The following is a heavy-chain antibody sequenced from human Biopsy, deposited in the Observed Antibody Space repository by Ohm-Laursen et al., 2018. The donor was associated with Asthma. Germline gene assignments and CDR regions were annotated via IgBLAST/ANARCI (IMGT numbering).Heavy chain of an antibody. J-gene: IGHJ6*02. Sequence: SLRLSCAASGFTFSNYAMHWVRQAPGKGLEWVALISYEGSNKHYAESVKGRITISRDNSKSTLYLQMNSLRAEDTAVYYCARSDNMGVWGQGTTVTVSS. CDR1: GFTFSNYA. CDR2: ISYEGSNK. CDR3: ARSDNMGV. V-gene: IGHV3-30*03.